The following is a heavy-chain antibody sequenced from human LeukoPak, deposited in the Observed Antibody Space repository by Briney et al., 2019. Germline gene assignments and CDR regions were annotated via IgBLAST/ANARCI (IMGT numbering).Heavy chain of an antibody. J-gene: IGHJ4*02. CDR3: ARRYSSSFSYYFDY. Sequence: ASVKVSCKASGYTFASYGISWVRQAPGQGLEWMGWISAYNGNTNYAQKLQGRVTMTTDTSTSTAYMELRSLRSDDTAVYYCARRYSSSFSYYFDYWGQGTLVTVSS. CDR2: ISAYNGNT. V-gene: IGHV1-18*01. D-gene: IGHD6-13*01. CDR1: GYTFASYG.